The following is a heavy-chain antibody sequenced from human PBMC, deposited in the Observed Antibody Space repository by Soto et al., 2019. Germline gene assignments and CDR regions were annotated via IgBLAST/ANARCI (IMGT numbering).Heavy chain of an antibody. CDR1: GGSISSYY. CDR2: IYYSGST. Sequence: SETLSLTCTVSGGSISSYYWSWIRQPPGKGLEWIGYIYYSGSTNYNPSLKSRVTISVDTSKNQFSLKLSSVTAADTAVYYCARGIRGHDAFDNWGQGTMVTVSS. CDR3: ARGIRGHDAFDN. V-gene: IGHV4-59*01. J-gene: IGHJ3*02.